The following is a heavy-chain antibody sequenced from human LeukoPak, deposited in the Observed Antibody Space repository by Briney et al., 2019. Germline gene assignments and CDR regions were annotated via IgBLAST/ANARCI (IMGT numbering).Heavy chain of an antibody. Sequence: GASVKVSCKASGYTFTSYGISWVRQAPGQGLEWMGWISAYNRNTNYAQKLQGRVTMTTDTSTSTAYMELRSLRSDDTAVYYCARDREILTGYYSFDYWGQGTLVTVSS. V-gene: IGHV1-18*01. J-gene: IGHJ4*02. CDR2: ISAYNRNT. CDR1: GYTFTSYG. CDR3: ARDREILTGYYSFDY. D-gene: IGHD3-9*01.